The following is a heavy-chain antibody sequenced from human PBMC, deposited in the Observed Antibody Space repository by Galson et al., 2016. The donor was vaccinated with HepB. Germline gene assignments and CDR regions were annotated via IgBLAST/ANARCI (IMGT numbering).Heavy chain of an antibody. Sequence: SLRLSCAASGFTFSSFAMSWVRQAPGKGLQWVSGNTDSGDNTYYADSVRGRFTISRDNSKNTLYLEMNSLRAEDTALYYCAKSATVTDGIDDWGQGTLVTVSS. CDR2: NTDSGDNT. J-gene: IGHJ4*02. CDR3: AKSATVTDGIDD. CDR1: GFTFSSFA. V-gene: IGHV3-23*01. D-gene: IGHD4-17*01.